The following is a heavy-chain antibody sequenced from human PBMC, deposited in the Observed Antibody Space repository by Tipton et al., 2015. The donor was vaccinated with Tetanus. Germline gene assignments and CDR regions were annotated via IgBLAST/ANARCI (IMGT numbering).Heavy chain of an antibody. V-gene: IGHV1-8*01. D-gene: IGHD6-13*01. J-gene: IGHJ6*02. CDR3: ARGGGSSWYYYYYGMDV. CDR1: GYTFTSYD. CDR2: MNPNSGNT. Sequence: QLVQSGAEVKKPGASVKVSCKASGYTFTSYDINWVRQATGQGLEWMGWMNPNSGNTGYAQKFPCRVTMTSNTSISTAYMELSSLRSEDTAVYYGARGGGSSWYYYYYGMDVWGQGTTVTVSS.